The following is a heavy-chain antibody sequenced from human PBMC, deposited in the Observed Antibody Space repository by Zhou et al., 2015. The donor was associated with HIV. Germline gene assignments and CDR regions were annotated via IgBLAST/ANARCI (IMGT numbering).Heavy chain of an antibody. CDR2: IIPIFGTA. J-gene: IGHJ5*02. V-gene: IGHV1-69*12. D-gene: IGHD2-15*01. Sequence: QVQLVQSGAEVKKPGSSVKVSCKASGGTFSSYAISWVRQAPGQGLEWMGGIIPIFGTANYAQKFQGRVTITADESTSTAYMELSSLRSEDTAVYYCARVQVVAATGELYNWFDPWGQGTLVTVSS. CDR3: ARVQVVAATGELYNWFDP. CDR1: GGTFSSYA.